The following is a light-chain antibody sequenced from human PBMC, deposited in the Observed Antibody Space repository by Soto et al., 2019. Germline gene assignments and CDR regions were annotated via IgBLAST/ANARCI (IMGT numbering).Light chain of an antibody. V-gene: IGKV3-11*01. J-gene: IGKJ1*01. Sequence: ESVLTQSPVTLSFSPGERGTLSCSSSQSVSIYLAWYQQKPGQAPRLLIYDASNRATGIPARFSGSGSGTDFTLTISSLEPEDFAVYYCQQRSNWPTWTFGQGTKVDIK. CDR3: QQRSNWPTWT. CDR1: QSVSIY. CDR2: DAS.